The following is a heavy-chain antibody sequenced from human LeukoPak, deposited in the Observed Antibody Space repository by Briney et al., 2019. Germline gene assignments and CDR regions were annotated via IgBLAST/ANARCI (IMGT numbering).Heavy chain of an antibody. CDR2: IHPRRGDT. J-gene: IGHJ4*02. CDR1: GYSFTAFY. D-gene: IGHD3-10*01. V-gene: IGHV1-2*02. CDR3: ARDGDYGTGSYYRGCIDS. Sequence: ASVKVSCKTSGYSFTAFYIHWVRQAPGQGLEWMGWIHPRRGDTNYAQKFQGRVTMTRDTSISTAYLDLSSLRSDDTAVYYCARDGDYGTGSYYRGCIDSWGQGTPVTVSS.